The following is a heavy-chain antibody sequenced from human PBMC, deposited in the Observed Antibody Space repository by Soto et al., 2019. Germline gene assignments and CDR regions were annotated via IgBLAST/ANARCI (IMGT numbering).Heavy chain of an antibody. D-gene: IGHD3-10*01. Sequence: QVQLQESGPGLVKPSQTLSLTCTVSGGSISSGDYYWSWIRQPPGKGLEWIGYIYYSGSTYYNPYRKSRVTISVDTSKNQYSLKLSSVTAADTAVYYCARVIRICYGSGSYYLDYWGQGTLVTVSS. V-gene: IGHV4-30-4*01. J-gene: IGHJ4*02. CDR2: IYYSGST. CDR3: ARVIRICYGSGSYYLDY. CDR1: GGSISSGDYY.